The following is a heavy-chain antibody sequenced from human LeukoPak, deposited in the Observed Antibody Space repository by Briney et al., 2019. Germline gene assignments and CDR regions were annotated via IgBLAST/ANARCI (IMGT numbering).Heavy chain of an antibody. CDR2: ISAYNGNT. V-gene: IGHV1-18*04. J-gene: IGHJ4*02. Sequence: ASVKVSCKASGYTFTSYGISWVRQAPGQGLEWMGWISAYNGNTDYAQKLQGRVTMTTDTSTSTAYVELRSLRSDDTAVYYCARDRRAAAGDFDYWGQGTLVTVSS. CDR1: GYTFTSYG. D-gene: IGHD6-13*01. CDR3: ARDRRAAAGDFDY.